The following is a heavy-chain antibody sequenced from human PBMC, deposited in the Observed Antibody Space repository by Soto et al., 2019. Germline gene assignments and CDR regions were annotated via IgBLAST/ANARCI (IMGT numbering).Heavy chain of an antibody. Sequence: SETLSLTRTVSGGSISSYYWSWIRQPPGKGLEWIGYIYYSGSTNYNPSLKSRVTISVDTSKNQFSLKLSSVTAADTAVYYCARIYYDFWSGYYRENWFDPWGQGTLVTVSS. CDR2: IYYSGST. D-gene: IGHD3-3*01. J-gene: IGHJ5*02. CDR3: ARIYYDFWSGYYRENWFDP. V-gene: IGHV4-59*01. CDR1: GGSISSYY.